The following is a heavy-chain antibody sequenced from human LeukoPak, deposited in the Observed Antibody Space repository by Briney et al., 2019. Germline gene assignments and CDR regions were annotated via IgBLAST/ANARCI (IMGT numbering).Heavy chain of an antibody. Sequence: KASETLSLTCGVYGGSFSGYYWSWIRQPPGKGLEWIGEINHSGSTNYNPSLKSRVTISVDTSKNQFSLKLNSATAADTAVYYCASSLRIPVASWGQGTLVTVSS. V-gene: IGHV4-34*01. CDR3: ASSLRIPVAS. CDR1: GGSFSGYY. CDR2: INHSGST. D-gene: IGHD6-19*01. J-gene: IGHJ5*02.